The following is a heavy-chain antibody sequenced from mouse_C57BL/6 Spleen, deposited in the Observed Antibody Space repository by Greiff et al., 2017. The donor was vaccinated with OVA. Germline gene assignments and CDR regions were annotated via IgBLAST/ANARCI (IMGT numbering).Heavy chain of an antibody. J-gene: IGHJ1*03. CDR2: IYPGSGNT. D-gene: IGHD1-1*01. CDR3: ARDYGSSYWYSDV. V-gene: IGHV1-76*01. CDR1: GYTFTDYY. Sequence: VQLQQSGAELVRPGASVKLSCKASGYTFTDYYINWVKQRPGQGLEWIARIYPGSGNTYYNEKFKGKATLTAEKSSSTAYMQLSSLTSEDSAVYFCARDYGSSYWYSDVWGTGTTVTVSS.